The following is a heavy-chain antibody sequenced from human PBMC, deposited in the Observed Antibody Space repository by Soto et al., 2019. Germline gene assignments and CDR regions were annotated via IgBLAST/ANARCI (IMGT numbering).Heavy chain of an antibody. CDR1: GFTFSSYA. V-gene: IGHV3-30-3*01. D-gene: IGHD3-22*01. CDR3: ARDPWFLYYYDSSGTGGYFDY. CDR2: ISYDGSNK. Sequence: GGSLRLSCAASGFTFSSYAMHWVRQAPGKGLEWVAVISYDGSNKYYEDSVKGRLTISRDNSKNTLYRQMNSLRAEDTAVYYCARDPWFLYYYDSSGTGGYFDYWGQGTLVTVSS. J-gene: IGHJ4*02.